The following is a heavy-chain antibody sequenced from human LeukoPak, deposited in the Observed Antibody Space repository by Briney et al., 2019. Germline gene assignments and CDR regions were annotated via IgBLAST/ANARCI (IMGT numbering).Heavy chain of an antibody. CDR1: GFTFSSYS. J-gene: IGHJ4*02. D-gene: IGHD3-22*01. CDR3: AKATVTMIVVALDY. CDR2: ISSSSSNI. Sequence: NPGGSLRLSCAASGFTFSSYSMNWVRQAPGKGLEWVSSISSSSSNIYYADSVKGRFTISRDNSKNTLYLQMNSLRAEDTAVYYCAKATVTMIVVALDYWGQGTLVTVSS. V-gene: IGHV3-21*04.